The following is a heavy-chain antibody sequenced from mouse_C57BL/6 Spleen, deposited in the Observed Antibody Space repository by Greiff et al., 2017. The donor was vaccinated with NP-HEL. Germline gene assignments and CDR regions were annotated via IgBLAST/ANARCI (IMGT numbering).Heavy chain of an antibody. J-gene: IGHJ2*01. V-gene: IGHV5-17*01. D-gene: IGHD4-1*01. Sequence: EVQLVESGGGLVKPGGSLKLSCAASGFTFSDYGMHWVRQAPEKGLEWVAYISRGSSTIYYADTVKGRFTISRDNAKNTLFLQMTRLRSEDTAMYYCARKANWDGFDYWGQGTTLTVSS. CDR1: GFTFSDYG. CDR3: ARKANWDGFDY. CDR2: ISRGSSTI.